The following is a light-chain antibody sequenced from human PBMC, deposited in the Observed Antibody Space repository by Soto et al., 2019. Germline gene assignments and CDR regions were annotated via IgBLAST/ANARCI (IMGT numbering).Light chain of an antibody. Sequence: DIKMTQSPSTLSGSVGDRVTITCRASQTISSWLAWYQQKPGKAPKLLIYKASTLKSGVTSRFSGSGSGTAFTLTISSPQPDDFATDYCQHDYSYSEAFGQGTKLELK. CDR2: KAS. J-gene: IGKJ1*01. V-gene: IGKV1-5*03. CDR1: QTISSW. CDR3: QHDYSYSEA.